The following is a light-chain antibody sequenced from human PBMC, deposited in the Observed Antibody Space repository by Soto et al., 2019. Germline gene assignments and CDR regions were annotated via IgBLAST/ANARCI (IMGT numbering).Light chain of an antibody. Sequence: EIVLTQSPGTLSLSPGERATLSCRASQSLSSNYLAWYQQKPGQAPRLLIYGASSRATGIPDRFSGSGSGTDFTLTISSLEPEDFAVYYCQQRSNWPPWTFGQGTKVDIK. CDR2: GAS. CDR1: QSLSSNY. CDR3: QQRSNWPPWT. V-gene: IGKV3D-20*02. J-gene: IGKJ1*01.